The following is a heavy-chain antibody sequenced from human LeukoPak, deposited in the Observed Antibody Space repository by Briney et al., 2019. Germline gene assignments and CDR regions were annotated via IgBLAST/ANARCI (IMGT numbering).Heavy chain of an antibody. J-gene: IGHJ4*02. CDR3: ARDRRELGPSYLDY. Sequence: GGSLRLSCADSGFTVSSNYMSWVRQAPGKGLEWVSVIYSGGSTYYADSVKGRFTISRDNSKNTLYLQMNSLRAEDTAVYYCARDRRELGPSYLDYWGQGTLVTVSS. D-gene: IGHD1-26*01. CDR2: IYSGGST. V-gene: IGHV3-66*02. CDR1: GFTVSSNY.